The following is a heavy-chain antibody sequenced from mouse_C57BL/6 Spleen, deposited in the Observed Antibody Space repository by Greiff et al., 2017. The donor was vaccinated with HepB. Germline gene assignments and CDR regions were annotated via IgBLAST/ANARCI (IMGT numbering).Heavy chain of an antibody. D-gene: IGHD2-1*01. V-gene: IGHV1-82*01. J-gene: IGHJ1*03. CDR3: ARGPGNYFWYFDV. CDR1: GYAFSSSW. CDR2: IYPGDGDT. Sequence: QVQLQQSGPELVKPGASVKISCKASGYAFSSSWMNWVKQRPGKGLEWIGRIYPGDGDTNYNGKFKGKATLTADKSSSTAYMQLSSLTSEDSAVYFCARGPGNYFWYFDVWGTGTTVTFSS.